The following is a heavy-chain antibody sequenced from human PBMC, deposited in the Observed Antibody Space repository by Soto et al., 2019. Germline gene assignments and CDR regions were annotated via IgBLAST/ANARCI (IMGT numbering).Heavy chain of an antibody. CDR1: GGTFNSYG. CDR3: ARVRVIRGVIPSHFGL. V-gene: IGHV1-69*06. Sequence: QAHLAQSGAEVKKPGSSVTVSCKASGGTFNSYGIGWVRQAPGHGLDWLGVIIPLYGTVYYAQKFQGRVAITADKSTSTVYMDLNSLRSDDTAVYYCARVRVIRGVIPSHFGLWGQGTQVTVSS. CDR2: IIPLYGTV. D-gene: IGHD2-21*01. J-gene: IGHJ4*02.